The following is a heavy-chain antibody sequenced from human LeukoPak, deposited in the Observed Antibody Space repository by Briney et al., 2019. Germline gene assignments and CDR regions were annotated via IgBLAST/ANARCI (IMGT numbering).Heavy chain of an antibody. CDR3: ARDFSKARVDCFDS. D-gene: IGHD3-3*02. J-gene: IGHJ5*01. CDR1: GYTFASYG. CDR2: ISGYDYKT. Sequence: ASVKVSCKASGYTFASYGISWVRQAPGQGLEWMGWISGYDYKTNYAQKFQGRVTMTTDTSTNTAYMELRTLRSDDTAVYYCARDFSKARVDCFDSWGQGTLVTVSS. V-gene: IGHV1-18*01.